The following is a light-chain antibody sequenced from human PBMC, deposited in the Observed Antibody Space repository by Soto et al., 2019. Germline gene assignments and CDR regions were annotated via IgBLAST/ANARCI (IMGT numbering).Light chain of an antibody. CDR2: GAT. CDR1: QSVCSN. CDR3: QQYNNWPPYT. Sequence: EIVMTQSPATLSVSPGERATLSCRATQSVCSNLAWYQQKPGQTPRLLIYGATTRATGIPARFSGSGSETEFTLTISSLLSEDFAVYYCQQYNNWPPYTFGQGTKLEIK. V-gene: IGKV3-15*01. J-gene: IGKJ2*01.